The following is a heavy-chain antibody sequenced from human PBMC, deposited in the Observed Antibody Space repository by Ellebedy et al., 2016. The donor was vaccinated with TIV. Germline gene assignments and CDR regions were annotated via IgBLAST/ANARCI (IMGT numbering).Heavy chain of an antibody. CDR2: VSAYSGNT. CDR1: GYTFIDYG. CDR3: ARYSGSGTYFRKGMDI. V-gene: IGHV1-18*01. J-gene: IGHJ6*02. Sequence: AASVKVSCKSSGYTFIDYGISWVRQAPGQGLDWMGWVSAYSGNTNYADNLQGRVTMTTDTSTDTAYMELRSLRSDDTAVYYCARYSGSGTYFRKGMDIWGQGNTVTVSS. D-gene: IGHD3-10*01.